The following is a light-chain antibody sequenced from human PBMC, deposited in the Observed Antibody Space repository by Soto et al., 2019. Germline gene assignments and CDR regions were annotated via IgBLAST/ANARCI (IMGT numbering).Light chain of an antibody. CDR1: SSDVGSYNR. V-gene: IGLV2-18*02. CDR3: SSYTSSSTVV. Sequence: QSALTQPPSVSGSLGQSVTISCTGTSSDVGSYNRVSWYQQPPGTAPKLMIYEVSNRPSGVPDRFSGSKSGNTASLTISGLQAEDEADYYCSSYTSSSTVVFGGGTKLTVL. CDR2: EVS. J-gene: IGLJ2*01.